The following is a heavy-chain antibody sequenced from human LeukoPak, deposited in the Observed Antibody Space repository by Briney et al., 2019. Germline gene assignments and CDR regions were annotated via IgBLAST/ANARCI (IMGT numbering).Heavy chain of an antibody. CDR1: GGSISSGDYY. CDR2: IYYSGST. CDR3: ASTYIVVVPAAPYY. V-gene: IGHV4-39*01. Sequence: SQTLSLTCTVSGGSISSGDYYWGWIRQPPGKGLEWIGSIYYSGSTYYNPSLKSRVTISVDTSKNQFSLKLSSVTAADTAVYYCASTYIVVVPAAPYYWGQGTLVTVSS. J-gene: IGHJ4*02. D-gene: IGHD2-2*01.